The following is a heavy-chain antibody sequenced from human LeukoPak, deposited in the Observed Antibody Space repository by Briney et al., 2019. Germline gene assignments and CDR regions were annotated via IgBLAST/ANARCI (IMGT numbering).Heavy chain of an antibody. J-gene: IGHJ4*02. Sequence: GGSLRLSCAASGFTFSSYSMNWVRQAPGKGLEWVSSISSSSSYIYYADSVKGRFTISRDNAKNSLYLQMNSLRAEDTAVYYCASISYSYGYLYWGQGTLVTVSS. V-gene: IGHV3-21*01. CDR3: ASISYSYGYLY. CDR2: ISSSSSYI. D-gene: IGHD5-18*01. CDR1: GFTFSSYS.